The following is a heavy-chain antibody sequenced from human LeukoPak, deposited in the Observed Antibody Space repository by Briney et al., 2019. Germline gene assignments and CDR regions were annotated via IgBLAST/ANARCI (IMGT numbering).Heavy chain of an antibody. CDR1: GFTFSSYA. CDR2: ISYDGSNK. Sequence: GSLRLSCAASGFTFSSYAMHWVRQAPGKGLEWVAVISYDGSNKYYADSVKGRFTISRDNSKNTLYLQMNSLRAEDTAVYYCARDYRSYRYGRGALDIWGQGTMVTVSS. D-gene: IGHD5-18*01. CDR3: ARDYRSYRYGRGALDI. V-gene: IGHV3-30-3*01. J-gene: IGHJ3*02.